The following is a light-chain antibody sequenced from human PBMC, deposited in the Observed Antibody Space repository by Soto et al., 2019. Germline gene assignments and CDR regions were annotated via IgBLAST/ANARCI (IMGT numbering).Light chain of an antibody. CDR2: GAS. Sequence: EIVMTQSPATLSVSPGERATLSCRASQSVSSNLAWYQQKPGQAPRLLIYGASTRATGIPARFSGSGSGTEFTLTISSLQSEDFAVYYCQQYNNWPPKYTFGKGTKVDI. CDR3: QQYNNWPPKYT. CDR1: QSVSSN. J-gene: IGKJ2*01. V-gene: IGKV3-15*01.